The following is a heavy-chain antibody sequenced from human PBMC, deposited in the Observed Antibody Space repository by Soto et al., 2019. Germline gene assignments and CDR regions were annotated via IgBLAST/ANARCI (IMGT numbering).Heavy chain of an antibody. CDR1: GGSISSGDYY. D-gene: IGHD3-22*01. V-gene: IGHV4-30-4*01. Sequence: SETMSLTSTVSGGSISSGDYYWSCIPQPPGNGLGWIGYIYDIVSPYYNPSLKDRVTISVDTSKNQFSLKLSSVTASDTAVYYCARDYYYDSSGQRSDAFDIWGQGTMVTVSS. CDR3: ARDYYYDSSGQRSDAFDI. CDR2: IYDIVSP. J-gene: IGHJ3*02.